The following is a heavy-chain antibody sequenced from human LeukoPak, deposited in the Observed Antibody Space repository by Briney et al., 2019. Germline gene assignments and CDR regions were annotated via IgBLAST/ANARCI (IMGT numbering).Heavy chain of an antibody. CDR2: INPDSGFT. CDR1: GYSFTDDY. Sequence: GASVKVSCKTSGYSFTDDYVQWVRQAPGQGLEWRGWINPDSGFTNYAQKFQGRVTMTRDTSISTAYMEVRRLRPDDTAVYYCAPTPEAYTSNWNVWGQGTLVTVSS. CDR3: APTPEAYTSNWNV. J-gene: IGHJ4*02. V-gene: IGHV1-2*02. D-gene: IGHD1-1*01.